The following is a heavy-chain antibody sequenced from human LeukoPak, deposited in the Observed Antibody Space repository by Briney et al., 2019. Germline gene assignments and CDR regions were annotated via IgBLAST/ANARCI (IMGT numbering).Heavy chain of an antibody. CDR3: AKDLEWSLKYNWFDP. CDR2: ISGSSGST. J-gene: IGHJ5*02. Sequence: GGSLRLSCAASGFTFSSYAMSWVRQAPGKGLEWVSAISGSSGSTYYADSVKGRFTISRDNSKNTLYLQMNSLRAEDTAVYYCAKDLEWSLKYNWFDPWGQGTLVTVSS. CDR1: GFTFSSYA. D-gene: IGHD3-3*01. V-gene: IGHV3-23*01.